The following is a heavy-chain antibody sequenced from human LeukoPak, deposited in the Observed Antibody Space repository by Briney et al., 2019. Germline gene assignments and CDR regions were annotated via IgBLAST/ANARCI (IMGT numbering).Heavy chain of an antibody. CDR2: ISYDGSNK. CDR1: GFTFSSYG. D-gene: IGHD3-3*01. J-gene: IGHJ4*02. CDR3: AKAGAYDFWSGYLDY. V-gene: IGHV3-30*18. Sequence: GRSLRLSCAASGFTFSSYGMHWVRQAPGKGLEWVAVISYDGSNKYYADSVKGRFTISRDNSKNTLYLQMNSLRAEDTAVYYCAKAGAYDFWSGYLDYWGQGTLVTVSS.